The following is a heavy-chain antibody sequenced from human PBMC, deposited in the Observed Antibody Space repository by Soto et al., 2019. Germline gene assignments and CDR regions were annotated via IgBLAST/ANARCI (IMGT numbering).Heavy chain of an antibody. CDR1: GDPINTYY. CDR3: ATIRRDVYHRYFDS. V-gene: IGHV4-59*01. J-gene: IGHJ4*02. D-gene: IGHD2-2*02. Sequence: SETLSLTCSGSGDPINTYYWTWIRPTPGKGLEYIGYVSDTGTTDSNPSLKSRVTISGDTSKRQFSLKLRSVTAADTGLYYCATIRRDVYHRYFDSWGQGTLVTVSS. CDR2: VSDTGTT.